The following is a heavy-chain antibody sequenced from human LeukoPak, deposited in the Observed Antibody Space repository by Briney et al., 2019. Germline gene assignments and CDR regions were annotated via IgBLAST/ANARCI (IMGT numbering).Heavy chain of an antibody. CDR3: ARHKISYSSSSDFDY. V-gene: IGHV5-51*01. Sequence: GESQKISCKGSGYSFTSYWIGWVRQMSGKGLEWMGIIYPGDSDTRYSPSFQGQVTISADKSISTAFLQWSRLKASDTAMYYCARHKISYSSSSDFDYWGQGTLVTVSS. CDR1: GYSFTSYW. D-gene: IGHD6-6*01. J-gene: IGHJ4*02. CDR2: IYPGDSDT.